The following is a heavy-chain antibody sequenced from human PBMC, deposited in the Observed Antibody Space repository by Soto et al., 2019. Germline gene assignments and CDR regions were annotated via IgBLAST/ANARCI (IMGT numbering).Heavy chain of an antibody. Sequence: GGSLRLSCVGSGFTFSNSEINWVRQAPGKGLEWISYIRHSAHIYYADAVKGRFTISRDNAKNSLYLQMNSLRAEDTAVYYCARDALPFFGMDVWGQGTTVTVSS. CDR3: ARDALPFFGMDV. J-gene: IGHJ6*02. D-gene: IGHD1-26*01. CDR1: GFTFSNSE. V-gene: IGHV3-48*03. CDR2: IRHSAHI.